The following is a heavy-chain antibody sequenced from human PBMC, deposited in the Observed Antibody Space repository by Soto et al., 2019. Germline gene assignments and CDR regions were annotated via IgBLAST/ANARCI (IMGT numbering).Heavy chain of an antibody. D-gene: IGHD2-21*01. Sequence: AETLSLTCTVSGGSITNSNWWSWVRLPPAKGLEWIGDIYHAGSTKYNPSLERRVTMSVDTSNNQFALTLTSVTAADTAVYFCARGPPIVGNTTPLDSWGQGTLVTVSS. CDR2: IYHAGST. V-gene: IGHV4-4*01. J-gene: IGHJ4*02. CDR3: ARGPPIVGNTTPLDS. CDR1: GGSITNSNW.